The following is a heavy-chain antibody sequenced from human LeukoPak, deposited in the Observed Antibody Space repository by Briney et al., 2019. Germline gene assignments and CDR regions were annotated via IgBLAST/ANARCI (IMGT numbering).Heavy chain of an antibody. V-gene: IGHV1-69*13. CDR2: IIPIFGTA. CDR3: ARGGVAAAGTGTKLHFDY. Sequence: GASVKVSCKASGGTFSSYAISWVRQAPGQGLEWMGGIIPIFGTANYAQKFQGRVTITADESTSTAYMELSSLRSEDTAVYYCARGGVAAAGTGTKLHFDYWGQGTLVTVSS. CDR1: GGTFSSYA. D-gene: IGHD6-13*01. J-gene: IGHJ4*02.